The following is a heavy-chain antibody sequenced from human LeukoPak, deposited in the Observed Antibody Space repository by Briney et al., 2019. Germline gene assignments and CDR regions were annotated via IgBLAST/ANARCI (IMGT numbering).Heavy chain of an antibody. D-gene: IGHD3-22*01. J-gene: IGHJ4*02. V-gene: IGHV4-34*01. CDR1: GGSFSGYY. CDR3: ARHQHYYDSSGYYYSSRHQPPDY. CDR2: IYYSGST. Sequence: SETLSLTCAVYGGSFSGYYWSWIRQPPGEGLEWIGSIYYSGSTYYNPSLKSRVTISVDTSKNQFSLKLSSVTAADTAVYYCARHQHYYDSSGYYYSSRHQPPDYWGQGTLVTVSS.